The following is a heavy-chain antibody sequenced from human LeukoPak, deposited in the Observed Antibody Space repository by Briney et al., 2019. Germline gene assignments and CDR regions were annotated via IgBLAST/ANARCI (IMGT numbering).Heavy chain of an antibody. CDR3: ATEGREQWLVRVIAAFDI. Sequence: ASVKVSCKVSGYTLTELSIHWVRQAPGKGLEWMGGFDPEDGETIYAQKFQGRVTMTEDTSTDTAYMELSSLRSEDTAVYYCATEGREQWLVRVIAAFDIWGQGTMVTVSS. D-gene: IGHD6-19*01. CDR2: FDPEDGET. V-gene: IGHV1-24*01. CDR1: GYTLTELS. J-gene: IGHJ3*02.